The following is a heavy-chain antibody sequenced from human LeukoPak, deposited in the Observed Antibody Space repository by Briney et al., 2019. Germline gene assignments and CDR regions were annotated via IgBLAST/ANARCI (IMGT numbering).Heavy chain of an antibody. D-gene: IGHD2-2*01. Sequence: ASVKVSCKVSGYTLTEMSIHWVRQAPGGALEWMGGFDPEDGETVYAPKFQGRVTMTEDTSADTAYMELSSLRSEDTAVYYCTTCLNGAGQPVAIYYYGMDVWGQGTTVTVSS. V-gene: IGHV1-24*01. CDR3: TTCLNGAGQPVAIYYYGMDV. CDR1: GYTLTEMS. CDR2: FDPEDGET. J-gene: IGHJ6*02.